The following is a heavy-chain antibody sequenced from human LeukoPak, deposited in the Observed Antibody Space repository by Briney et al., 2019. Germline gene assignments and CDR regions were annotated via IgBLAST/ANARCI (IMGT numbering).Heavy chain of an antibody. CDR2: IIPIFGTA. V-gene: IGHV1-69*05. D-gene: IGHD3-22*01. CDR3: ARAPYYYDSSGYHSGGYFDY. Sequence: SVNVSCKASGGTFSSYAISWVRQAPGQGLEWMGGIIPIFGTANYAQKFQGRVTITTDESTSTAYMELSSLRSEDTAVYYCARAPYYYDSSGYHSGGYFDYWGQGTLVSVSS. J-gene: IGHJ4*02. CDR1: GGTFSSYA.